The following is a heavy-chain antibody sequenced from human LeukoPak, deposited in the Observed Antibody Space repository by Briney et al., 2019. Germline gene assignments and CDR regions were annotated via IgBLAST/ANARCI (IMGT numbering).Heavy chain of an antibody. Sequence: PSGTLSLTCTVSGGSISSYYWSWIRQPPGKGLEWIGYIHYSGSTNYNPSLKSRVTISVDTSKNQFSLKLSSVTAADTAVYYCARVGAARFFDYWGQGTLVTVSS. CDR2: IHYSGST. J-gene: IGHJ4*02. CDR1: GGSISSYY. D-gene: IGHD6-6*01. CDR3: ARVGAARFFDY. V-gene: IGHV4-59*01.